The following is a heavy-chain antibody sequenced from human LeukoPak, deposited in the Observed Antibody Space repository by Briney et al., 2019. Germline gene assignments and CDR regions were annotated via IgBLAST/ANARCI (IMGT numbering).Heavy chain of an antibody. CDR3: AREPTSGGYFDY. J-gene: IGHJ4*02. CDR1: GFTVSSNY. CDR2: IYSGGST. Sequence: GGSLRLSCAASGFTVSSNYMSWVRQAPGKGLEWVSVIYSGGSTYYADSVKGRFTISRDNSKNTLYLQMNSLRAEDTAVYCCAREPTSGGYFDYWGQGTLVTVSS. D-gene: IGHD1-26*01. V-gene: IGHV3-53*01.